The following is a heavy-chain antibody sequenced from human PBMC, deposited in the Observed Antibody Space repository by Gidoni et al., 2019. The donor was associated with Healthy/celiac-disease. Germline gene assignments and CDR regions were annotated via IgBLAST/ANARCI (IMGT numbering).Heavy chain of an antibody. D-gene: IGHD5-18*01. Sequence: QLQLQESGPGLVKPSETLSLTCTVSGGSISSSSYYWGWIRQPPGKGLEVIGSIYYSGSPYYNPSLKSRVTISVDTSKNQFSLKLSSVTAADTAVYYCAARGYSYGGGDYWGQGTLVTVSS. CDR2: IYYSGSP. CDR3: AARGYSYGGGDY. V-gene: IGHV4-39*01. J-gene: IGHJ4*02. CDR1: GGSISSSSYY.